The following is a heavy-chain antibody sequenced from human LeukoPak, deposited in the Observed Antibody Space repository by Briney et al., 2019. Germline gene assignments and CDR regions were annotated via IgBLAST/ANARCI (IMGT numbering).Heavy chain of an antibody. CDR1: GGSISSGGYS. Sequence: SQTLSLTCAVSGGSISSGGYSWSWIRQPPGKGLEWIGYIYHSGSTYYNPSLKSRVTISVDTSKNQFSLKLSSVTAADTAVYYCAAAPGSGYYYPWGQGTLVTVSS. CDR3: AAAPGSGYYYP. CDR2: IYHSGST. D-gene: IGHD3-22*01. V-gene: IGHV4-30-2*02. J-gene: IGHJ4*01.